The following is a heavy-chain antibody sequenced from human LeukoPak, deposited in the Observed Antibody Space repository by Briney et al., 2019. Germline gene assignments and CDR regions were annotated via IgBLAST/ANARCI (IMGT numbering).Heavy chain of an antibody. CDR2: INWNSGSI. D-gene: IGHD6-13*01. CDR3: AREPTYSSSWYTTCDY. Sequence: GGSLRLSCAASGFTFDDYAMHWVRQAPGKGLEWVSGINWNSGSIRYADSVKGRFTISRDNAKNSLYLQMHSLRAEDTAVYYCAREPTYSSSWYTTCDYWGQGTLVTVSS. CDR1: GFTFDDYA. V-gene: IGHV3-9*01. J-gene: IGHJ4*02.